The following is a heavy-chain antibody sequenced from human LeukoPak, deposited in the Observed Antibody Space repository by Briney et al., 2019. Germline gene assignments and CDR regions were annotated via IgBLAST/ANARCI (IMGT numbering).Heavy chain of an antibody. D-gene: IGHD5-24*01. J-gene: IGHJ4*02. V-gene: IGHV1-8*01. CDR3: ARVGRGGYNTDFPDDY. CDR1: GYTFTSYD. CDR2: MNPNSGNT. Sequence: ASVKVSCKASGYTFTSYDINWVRQATGQGLEWMGWMNPNSGNTGYAQKFQGRVTMTRNTSISTAYMELSSLRSEDTAVYYCARVGRGGYNTDFPDDYWGQGTLVTVSS.